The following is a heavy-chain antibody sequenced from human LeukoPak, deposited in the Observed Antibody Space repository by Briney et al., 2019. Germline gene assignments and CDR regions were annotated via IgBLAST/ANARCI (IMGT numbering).Heavy chain of an antibody. D-gene: IGHD6-19*01. CDR3: AKSVSSGWYPYYFDY. CDR2: MSGSGGST. Sequence: GGSLRLSCAAIGFTFSSYAMSLVRQAAGKGLEWVSGMSGSGGSTYYADSVKGRFTISRDNSKNTLYLQMNSLRAEDTAVYYCAKSVSSGWYPYYFDYWGQGTLVTVSS. V-gene: IGHV3-23*01. J-gene: IGHJ4*02. CDR1: GFTFSSYA.